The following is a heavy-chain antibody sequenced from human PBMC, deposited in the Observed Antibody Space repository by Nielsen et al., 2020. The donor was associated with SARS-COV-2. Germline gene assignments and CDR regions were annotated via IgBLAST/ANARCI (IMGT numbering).Heavy chain of an antibody. CDR2: ISYDGSNK. V-gene: IGHV3-30*03. Sequence: GGSLRLSCAASGFTFSSYGMHWVRQAPGKGLEWVAVISYDGSNKYYADSVKGRFTISRDNSKNTLYLQMNSLRAEDTAVYYCARDLRYCSSTSCYLWVGGMDVWGQGTTVTVSS. D-gene: IGHD2-2*01. CDR1: GFTFSSYG. J-gene: IGHJ6*02. CDR3: ARDLRYCSSTSCYLWVGGMDV.